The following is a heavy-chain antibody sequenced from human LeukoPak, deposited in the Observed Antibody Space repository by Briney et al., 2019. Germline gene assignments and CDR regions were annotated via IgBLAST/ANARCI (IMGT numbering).Heavy chain of an antibody. Sequence: PGGSLRLSCAASGFTFSSHAMSWVRQAPGKGLEWVSTISGSGGSTYYADSVRGRFAISRDNSKNTLSLQMNSLRVEDTAVYYCAKDPGRIVGSTGVDYWGQGTLVTVSS. D-gene: IGHD1-26*01. CDR3: AKDPGRIVGSTGVDY. V-gene: IGHV3-23*01. J-gene: IGHJ4*02. CDR2: ISGSGGST. CDR1: GFTFSSHA.